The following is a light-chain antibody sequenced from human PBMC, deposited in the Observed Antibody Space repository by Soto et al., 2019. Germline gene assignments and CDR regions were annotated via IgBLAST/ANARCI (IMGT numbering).Light chain of an antibody. CDR2: KAS. J-gene: IGKJ1*01. CDR1: QTISSW. Sequence: DIQMTQSPSTLSGSVGEIVSITCRASQTISSWLAWYQQKPGKAPKLLIYKASTLKSGVPSRFSGSGSGTEFTLTISSLQPDDFATYYCQQYNSYWTFGQGTKVGIK. CDR3: QQYNSYWT. V-gene: IGKV1-5*03.